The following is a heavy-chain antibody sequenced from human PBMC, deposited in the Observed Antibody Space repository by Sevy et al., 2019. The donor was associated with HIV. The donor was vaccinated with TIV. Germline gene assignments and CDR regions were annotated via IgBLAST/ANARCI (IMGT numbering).Heavy chain of an antibody. V-gene: IGHV3-23*01. Sequence: GGSLRLSCAASGFTFSKYSMSWIRQTPGKGLEWVSTFSFGCGKINYADSVKGRFTISGDDSRNTFNLQMNSLRAEDKATYYCAREGCTKPHDYWGQGTVVTVSS. D-gene: IGHD2-8*01. CDR1: GFTFSKYS. CDR2: FSFGCGKI. J-gene: IGHJ4*02. CDR3: AREGCTKPHDY.